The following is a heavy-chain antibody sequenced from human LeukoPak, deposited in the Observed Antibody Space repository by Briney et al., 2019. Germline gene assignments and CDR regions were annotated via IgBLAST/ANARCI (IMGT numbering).Heavy chain of an antibody. Sequence: SETLSLTCTVSGGSISSSSYYWGWIRQPPGKGLEWIGSIYYSGSNYYNPSLKSRVTISVDTSKNQFSLKLSSVTAADTAVYYCARQIVVVITTSWFDYWGQGTLVTVSS. CDR1: GGSISSSSYY. J-gene: IGHJ4*02. V-gene: IGHV4-39*01. CDR3: ARQIVVVITTSWFDY. D-gene: IGHD3-22*01. CDR2: IYYSGSN.